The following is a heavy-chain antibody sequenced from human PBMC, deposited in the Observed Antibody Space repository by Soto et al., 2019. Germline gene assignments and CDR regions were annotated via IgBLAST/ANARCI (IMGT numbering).Heavy chain of an antibody. Sequence: EVKLVESGGGLMPPGGSLRLSCAASGLSVGGNPFSWVRQAPGKGLECVAVIHTGGATFYADSVRGRFTISRDNSKNMVYLQMNSLTVGDTAMYFCARGVNDDSWGQGTQVTVSS. V-gene: IGHV3-53*01. CDR1: GLSVGGNP. J-gene: IGHJ4*02. CDR3: ARGVNDDS. CDR2: IHTGGAT. D-gene: IGHD3-10*01.